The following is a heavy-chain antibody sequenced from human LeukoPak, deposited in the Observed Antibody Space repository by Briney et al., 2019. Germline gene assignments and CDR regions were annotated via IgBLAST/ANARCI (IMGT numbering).Heavy chain of an antibody. CDR3: ARGRRRYDILTGYPSGFFDP. J-gene: IGHJ5*02. V-gene: IGHV4-34*01. D-gene: IGHD3-9*01. Sequence: SETLSLTCAVYGGSFSGYYWSWIRQPPGKGLEWIGEINHSGSTNYNPSLKSRVTISVDTSKNQFSLKPSSVTAADTAVYYCARGRRRYDILTGYPSGFFDPWGQGTLVTVSS. CDR1: GGSFSGYY. CDR2: INHSGST.